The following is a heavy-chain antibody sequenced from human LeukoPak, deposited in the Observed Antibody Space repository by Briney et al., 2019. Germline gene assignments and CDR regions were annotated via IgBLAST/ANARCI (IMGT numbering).Heavy chain of an antibody. Sequence: SETLSLTCSVSGGSISRYYWSWIRQHPGNGLEWIGYISYTGSTTYNSSLKSRVTISLDTSQNQFSLKLTSVTPADTAVYYCAKTAKYYYGSETYYFFEYWGQGTLVTVSS. CDR1: GGSISRYY. D-gene: IGHD3-10*01. J-gene: IGHJ4*02. CDR2: ISYTGST. CDR3: AKTAKYYYGSETYYFFEY. V-gene: IGHV4-59*01.